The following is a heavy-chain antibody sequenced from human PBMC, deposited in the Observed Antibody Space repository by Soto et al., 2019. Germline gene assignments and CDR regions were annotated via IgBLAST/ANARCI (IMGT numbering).Heavy chain of an antibody. J-gene: IGHJ6*02. CDR2: IIPIFGTA. Sequence: KGSSKASGGTFSSYAISWVRHAPGQGLEWMGGIIPIFGTANYAQKFQGRVTITADESTSTAYMELSSLRSEDTAVYYCARGTASYYYYYGMDVWGQGTTVTVSS. CDR1: GGTFSSYA. V-gene: IGHV1-69*01. CDR3: ARGTASYYYYYGMDV. D-gene: IGHD2-21*02.